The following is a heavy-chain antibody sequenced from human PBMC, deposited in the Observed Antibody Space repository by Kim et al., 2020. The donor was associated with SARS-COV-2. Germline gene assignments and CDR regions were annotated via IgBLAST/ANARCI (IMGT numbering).Heavy chain of an antibody. CDR3: ARDLYPHYDNDILTGYPDYYYYYGMDV. Sequence: SETLSLTCTVSGGSISSGSYYWSWIRQPAGKGLEWIGRIYTSGSTNYNPSLKSRVTISVDTSKNQFSLKLSSVTAADTAVYYCARDLYPHYDNDILTGYPDYYYYYGMDVWGPGTTVTVSS. D-gene: IGHD3-9*01. V-gene: IGHV4-61*02. CDR1: GGSISSGSYY. CDR2: IYTSGST. J-gene: IGHJ6*02.